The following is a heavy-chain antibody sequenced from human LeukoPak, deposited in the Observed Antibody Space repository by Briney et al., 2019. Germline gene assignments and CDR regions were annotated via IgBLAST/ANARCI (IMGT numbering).Heavy chain of an antibody. CDR2: IIPILGIA. CDR3: ATCSGSHRDYFDY. Sequence: ASVKVSCKASGGTFSSYTISWVRQAPGQGLEWMGRIIPILGIANYAPKFQGRATFTADKSTSAAYMELSSLRSEDTAVYCCATCSGSHRDYFDYGGQGTLVTVS. CDR1: GGTFSSYT. V-gene: IGHV1-69*02. J-gene: IGHJ4*02. D-gene: IGHD1-26*01.